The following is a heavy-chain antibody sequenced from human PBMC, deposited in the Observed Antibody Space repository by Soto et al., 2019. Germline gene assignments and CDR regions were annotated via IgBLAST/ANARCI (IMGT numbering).Heavy chain of an antibody. Sequence: QVHLVESGGGVVQPGRSLRLSCAASGFTFSSYAMHWVRQAPGKGLEWVGIVSYDGSNIYYADSVRGRFTISRDNSRNTMYLQMNSLRAEDAAVYYCARAVYSSGSYHIEYWGQGTLVTVSS. J-gene: IGHJ4*02. CDR1: GFTFSSYA. CDR3: ARAVYSSGSYHIEY. D-gene: IGHD3-10*01. V-gene: IGHV3-30-3*01. CDR2: VSYDGSNI.